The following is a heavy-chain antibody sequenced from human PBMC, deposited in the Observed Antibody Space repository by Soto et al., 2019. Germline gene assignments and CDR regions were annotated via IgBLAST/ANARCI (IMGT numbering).Heavy chain of an antibody. D-gene: IGHD2-15*01. CDR2: IYYSGST. Sequence: SETLSLTCTVSGGSISSGDYYWSWIRQPPGKGLEWIGYIYYSGSTYYNPSLKSRVTISVDTSKNQFSLKLSSVTAADTAVYYCARASPLVAAIGWFDPWGQGTLVTVSS. CDR3: ARASPLVAAIGWFDP. CDR1: GGSISSGDYY. J-gene: IGHJ5*02. V-gene: IGHV4-30-4*01.